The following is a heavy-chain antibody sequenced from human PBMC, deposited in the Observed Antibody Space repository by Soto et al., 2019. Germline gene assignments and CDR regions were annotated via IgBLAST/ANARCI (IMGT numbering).Heavy chain of an antibody. D-gene: IGHD6-13*01. CDR2: IKSKTDGGTT. CDR1: GFTFSNAW. Sequence: GGSLRLSCAASGFTFSNAWMSWVRQAPGKGLEWVGRIKSKTDGGTTDYAAPVKGRFTISRDDSKNTLYLQMNSLKTEDTAVYYCTTDPHSSSWSYYYYGMDVWGQGTTVTVSS. J-gene: IGHJ6*02. V-gene: IGHV3-15*01. CDR3: TTDPHSSSWSYYYYGMDV.